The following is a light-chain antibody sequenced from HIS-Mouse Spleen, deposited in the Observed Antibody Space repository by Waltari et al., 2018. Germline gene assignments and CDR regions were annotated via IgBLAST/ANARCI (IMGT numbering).Light chain of an antibody. CDR3: AAWDDSLSGWV. J-gene: IGLJ3*02. V-gene: IGLV1-47*01. CDR2: RNN. Sequence: QSVLTQPPSASGPPGPRVTISCSGSSPNIGSTYVSWYQQTPGTAPKLLIYRNNQRPSGVPDRFSGSKSGTSASLAISGLRSEDEADYYCAAWDDSLSGWVFGGGTKLTVL. CDR1: SPNIGSTY.